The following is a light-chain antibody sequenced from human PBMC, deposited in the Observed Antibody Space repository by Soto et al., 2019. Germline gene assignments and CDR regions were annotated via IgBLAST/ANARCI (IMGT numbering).Light chain of an antibody. CDR3: QSFDNSLSAVL. V-gene: IGLV1-40*01. CDR2: RNS. J-gene: IGLJ2*01. CDR1: SSNIGAGYD. Sequence: QLVLTQPPSVSVAPGQRVTISCTGSSSNIGAGYDVHWYQQIPGTAPKLLIYRNSNRPSGVPDRFSGSKSGTSASLAITGLQAEDEADYYCQSFDNSLSAVLFGGGTKLTVL.